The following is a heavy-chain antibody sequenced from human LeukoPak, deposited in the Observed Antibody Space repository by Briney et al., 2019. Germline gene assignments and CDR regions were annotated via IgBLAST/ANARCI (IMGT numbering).Heavy chain of an antibody. D-gene: IGHD3-10*01. J-gene: IGHJ4*02. CDR3: AKDRGRGTMVRGPFDY. CDR1: GFTFPNYA. CDR2: ISYDGSNK. V-gene: IGHV3-30*18. Sequence: PGGSLRLSCVASGFTFPNYAMGRGRQAPGKGLEWVAVISYDGSNKYYADSVKGRFTISRDNSKNTLYLQMNSLRAEDTAVYYCAKDRGRGTMVRGPFDYWGQGTLVTVSS.